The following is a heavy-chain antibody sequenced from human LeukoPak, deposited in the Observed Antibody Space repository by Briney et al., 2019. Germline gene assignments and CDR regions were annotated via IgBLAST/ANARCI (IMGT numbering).Heavy chain of an antibody. CDR1: GFTFSSYA. J-gene: IGHJ4*02. CDR2: ISYDGSNK. D-gene: IGHD6-19*01. V-gene: IGHV3-30*04. Sequence: PGGSLRLSCAASGFTFSSYAMHWVRQAPGKGLEWVAVISYDGSNKYYADSVKGRFTISRDNSKNTLYLQMHSLRAEDTAVYYCARDQSTVAERGVIDYWGQGTLVTVSS. CDR3: ARDQSTVAERGVIDY.